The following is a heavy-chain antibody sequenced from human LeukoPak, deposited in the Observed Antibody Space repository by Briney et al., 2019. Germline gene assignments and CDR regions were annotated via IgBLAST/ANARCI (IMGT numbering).Heavy chain of an antibody. V-gene: IGHV1-2*02. Sequence: ASVKVSCKASGYTLSGNYIQWVRQAPGQGLEWMGWINPNNGGTNYAQNFQGRVTMTRDTSISTAYMELSRLTSDDTAVYYCARDHCATTGCYEDYYYGLDVWGQGTTVTVSS. CDR2: INPNNGGT. J-gene: IGHJ6*02. D-gene: IGHD2-2*01. CDR3: ARDHCATTGCYEDYYYGLDV. CDR1: GYTLSGNY.